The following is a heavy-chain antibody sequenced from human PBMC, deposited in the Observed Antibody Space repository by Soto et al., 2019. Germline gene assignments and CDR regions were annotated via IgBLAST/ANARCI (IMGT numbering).Heavy chain of an antibody. V-gene: IGHV1-69*06. D-gene: IGHD2-8*01. CDR3: ARDGAEDCTNCVWWHFDY. CDR1: GGTFSSYA. Sequence: QVQLVQSGAEVKKPGSSVKVSCKASGGTFSSYAISWVRQAPGQGLEWMGGVIPIFGTANYAQKFQGRVTITANKSTITAYMELSSLRSEDTAVYCCARDGAEDCTNCVWWHFDYWGQGTLVTVSS. CDR2: VIPIFGTA. J-gene: IGHJ4*02.